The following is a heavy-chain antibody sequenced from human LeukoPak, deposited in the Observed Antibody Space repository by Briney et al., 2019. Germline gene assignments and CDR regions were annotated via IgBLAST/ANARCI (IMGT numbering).Heavy chain of an antibody. Sequence: QPGGSLRLSCAASGFTFSTYAMSWVRQAPGKGLEWVSGISGSGDYTYFADSVKGRFTISRDNSKNTLYLQMNSLRGEDTAVYYCAGDLVAVAGNGDYSGQGTLVTVSS. CDR3: AGDLVAVAGNGDY. V-gene: IGHV3-23*01. D-gene: IGHD6-19*01. CDR1: GFTFSTYA. J-gene: IGHJ4*02. CDR2: ISGSGDYT.